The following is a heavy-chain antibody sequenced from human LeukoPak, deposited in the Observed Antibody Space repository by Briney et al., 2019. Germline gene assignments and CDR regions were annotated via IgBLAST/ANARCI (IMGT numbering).Heavy chain of an antibody. CDR3: AKDIRRSDGWLPLYYYYGMDV. Sequence: GGSLRLSCAASGFTFDDYAMHWVRQAPGKGLEWVSGISWNSGSIGYADSVKGRFTISRDNAKNSLYLQMNSLRAEDTALYYCAKDIRRSDGWLPLYYYYGMDVWGQGTTVTVSS. CDR1: GFTFDDYA. V-gene: IGHV3-9*01. J-gene: IGHJ6*02. D-gene: IGHD3-9*01. CDR2: ISWNSGSI.